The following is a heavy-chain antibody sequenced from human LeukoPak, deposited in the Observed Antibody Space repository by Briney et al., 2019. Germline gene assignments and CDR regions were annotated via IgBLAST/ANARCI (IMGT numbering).Heavy chain of an antibody. J-gene: IGHJ3*02. Sequence: SVKVSCKASGGTFSSYAISWVRQAPGQGLEWMGRMIPILGIANYAQKFQGRVTITADKSTSTAYMELSSLRSEDTAVYYCARERITMIVVVITYDAFDIWGQGTMVTVSS. D-gene: IGHD3-22*01. CDR3: ARERITMIVVVITYDAFDI. CDR2: MIPILGIA. CDR1: GGTFSSYA. V-gene: IGHV1-69*04.